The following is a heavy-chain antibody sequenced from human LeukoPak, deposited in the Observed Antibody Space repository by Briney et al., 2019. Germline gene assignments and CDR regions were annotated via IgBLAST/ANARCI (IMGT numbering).Heavy chain of an antibody. Sequence: SETLSLTCTVSGGSISSYYWSWIRQPPGKGLEWIGYIYYSGSTNYNPSLKSRVTISVDTSKNQFSLKLSSVTAADTAVYYCARDRTLKAFDIWGQGTMVTVSS. J-gene: IGHJ3*02. V-gene: IGHV4-59*01. CDR2: IYYSGST. CDR3: ARDRTLKAFDI. CDR1: GGSISSYY.